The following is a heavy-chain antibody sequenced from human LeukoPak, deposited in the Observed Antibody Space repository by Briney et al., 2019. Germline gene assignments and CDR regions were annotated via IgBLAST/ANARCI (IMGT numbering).Heavy chain of an antibody. Sequence: SETLSLTCTVSGGSISSSSYYRGWIRQPPGKGLEWIGSIYYSGSTYYNPSLKSRVTISVDTSKNQFSLKLSSVTAADTAVYYCARFNWNYDVDYWGQGTLVTVSS. CDR3: ARFNWNYDVDY. J-gene: IGHJ4*02. CDR1: GGSISSSSYY. CDR2: IYYSGST. V-gene: IGHV4-39*01. D-gene: IGHD1-7*01.